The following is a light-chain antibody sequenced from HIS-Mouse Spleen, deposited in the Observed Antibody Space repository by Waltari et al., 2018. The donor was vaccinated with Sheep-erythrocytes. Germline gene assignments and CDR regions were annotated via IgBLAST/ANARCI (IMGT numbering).Light chain of an antibody. CDR1: SSDGGGYNH. CDR2: EVS. Sequence: QSALTQPASVSGSPGQSITISCTGPSSDGGGYNHVSWYQQPPGKAPKLMIYEVSNRPSGVSNRFSGSKSGNTASLTITGLQAEDEADYYCSSYTSSSTLVFGGGTKLTVL. CDR3: SSYTSSSTLV. J-gene: IGLJ2*01. V-gene: IGLV2-14*01.